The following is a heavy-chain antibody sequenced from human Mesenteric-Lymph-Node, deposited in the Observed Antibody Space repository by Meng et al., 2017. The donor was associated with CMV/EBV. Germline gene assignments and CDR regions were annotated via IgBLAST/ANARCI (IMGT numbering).Heavy chain of an antibody. Sequence: ASVKVSCKASESTFTDYHVHWVRQAPGQGLEWMGWINPNSGGTNYAQKFQGRVTMTRDTSISTAYMELSRLRSDDTAVYYCAREVDSYFDYWGQGTLVTVSS. D-gene: IGHD2-15*01. V-gene: IGHV1-2*02. J-gene: IGHJ4*02. CDR1: ESTFTDYH. CDR2: INPNSGGT. CDR3: AREVDSYFDY.